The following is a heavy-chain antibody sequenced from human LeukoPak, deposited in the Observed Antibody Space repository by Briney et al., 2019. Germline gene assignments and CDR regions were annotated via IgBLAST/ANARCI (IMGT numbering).Heavy chain of an antibody. D-gene: IGHD3-22*01. CDR3: ARPLGNGYSYWYFDL. V-gene: IGHV4-59*01. CDR2: IYYSGST. Sequence: PSETLSLTCTVSGDSISNYYWSWIRQPPGKGLEWIAYIYYSGSTRNNPSLQSRVTISIDTSKNQISLKLSSVTAADTAVYYCARPLGNGYSYWYFDLWGRGTLVTVSS. J-gene: IGHJ2*01. CDR1: GDSISNYY.